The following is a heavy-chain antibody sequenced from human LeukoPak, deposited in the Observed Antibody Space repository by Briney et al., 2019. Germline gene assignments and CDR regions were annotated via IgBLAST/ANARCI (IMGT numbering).Heavy chain of an antibody. J-gene: IGHJ3*02. CDR2: IGTAGDT. D-gene: IGHD6-19*01. CDR1: GFTFSGYD. Sequence: GGSLRLSCAASGFTFSGYDMHWVHQGTGKGLEWVSGIGTAGDTYYPGSVKGRFTISRENAKNSLYLQMNSLRAGDTAVYYCARDSSGWRAFDIWGQGTMVTVSS. CDR3: ARDSSGWRAFDI. V-gene: IGHV3-13*04.